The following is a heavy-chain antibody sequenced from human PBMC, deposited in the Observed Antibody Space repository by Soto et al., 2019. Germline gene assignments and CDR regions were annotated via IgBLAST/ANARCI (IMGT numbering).Heavy chain of an antibody. V-gene: IGHV3-23*01. CDR3: ARKVLGSTSRPDWWYFDL. Sequence: EVQLLESGGGLVQPGGSLRLSCVGSGFTFINYAMNWVRQPPGKGLEWVSTISGGGERAFDAETVKGQFTIYRDNSKNTVNLQMNTLRADDTAVYYCARKVLGSTSRPDWWYFDLWGRGTLVTVSS. J-gene: IGHJ2*01. D-gene: IGHD2-2*01. CDR1: GFTFINYA. CDR2: ISGGGERA.